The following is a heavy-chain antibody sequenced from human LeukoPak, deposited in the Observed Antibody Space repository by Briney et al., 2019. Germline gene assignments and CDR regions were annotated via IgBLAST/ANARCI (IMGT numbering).Heavy chain of an antibody. CDR3: ARDYYDSTGYYFDY. CDR2: ISASGDKT. J-gene: IGHJ4*02. Sequence: TGASQRLSCAASGFTFSSFTMSWDRQAPGKGLEWISAISASGDKTYYADSVKGRFTISRDNSKDTLYLQMNSLTAEDTAVYYCARDYYDSTGYYFDYWGQGTLVTVSS. D-gene: IGHD3-22*01. CDR1: GFTFSSFT. V-gene: IGHV3-23*01.